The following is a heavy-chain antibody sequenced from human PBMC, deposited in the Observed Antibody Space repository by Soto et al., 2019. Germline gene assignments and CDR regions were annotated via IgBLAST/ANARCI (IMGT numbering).Heavy chain of an antibody. D-gene: IGHD3-22*01. CDR1: GFTFSSYG. Sequence: QVQLVESGGGVVQPGRSLRLSCAASGFTFSSYGMHWVRQAPGKGLEWVAVISDDGSNKYYADSLKGRFTISRDNSKNTLYLQMNSLRAEDTAVYYCAKEWVYDTSGWSFDYWGQGPLVTVSS. CDR2: ISDDGSNK. J-gene: IGHJ4*02. CDR3: AKEWVYDTSGWSFDY. V-gene: IGHV3-30*18.